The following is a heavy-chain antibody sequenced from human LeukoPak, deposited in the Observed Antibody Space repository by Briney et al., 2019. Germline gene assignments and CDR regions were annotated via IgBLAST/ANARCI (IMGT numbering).Heavy chain of an antibody. CDR2: IYTSGST. D-gene: IGHD6-19*01. J-gene: IGHJ5*02. CDR3: ARDDLAVAGWPAEREGHNWFDP. CDR1: GYSISSVYY. V-gene: IGHV4-4*07. Sequence: SETLSLTCIVSGYSISSVYYWGWIRQPAGKGLEWIGRIYTSGSTNYNPSLKSRVTMSVDTSKNQFSLKLSSVTAADTAVYYCARDDLAVAGWPAEREGHNWFDPWGQGTLVTVSS.